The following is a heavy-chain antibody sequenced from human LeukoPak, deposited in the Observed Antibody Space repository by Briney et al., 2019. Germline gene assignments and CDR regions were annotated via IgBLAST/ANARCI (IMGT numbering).Heavy chain of an antibody. CDR2: IKSKIDGAAT. D-gene: IGHD3-10*01. J-gene: IGHJ4*02. V-gene: IGHV3-15*01. CDR3: TTATMIRGVSDY. CDR1: GFTFSDAW. Sequence: GGPLRLSCADSGFTFSDAWMSWVRQAPGRGLEWVGRIKSKIDGAATDYAAPVKGRFTISRDDSKNTLFLQMNSLRTEDTAVYYCTTATMIRGVSDYWGQGTLVTVSS.